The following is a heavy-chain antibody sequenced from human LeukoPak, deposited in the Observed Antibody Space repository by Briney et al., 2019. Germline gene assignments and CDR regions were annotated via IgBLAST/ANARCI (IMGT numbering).Heavy chain of an antibody. CDR2: ISAYNGNT. CDR1: GYTFTSYG. J-gene: IGHJ6*03. D-gene: IGHD3-3*01. V-gene: IGHV1-18*01. CDR3: ARIIAPFYDFWSGYYTPYYYYYMDV. Sequence: ASVKVSCKASGYTFTSYGISWVRQAPGQGLEWMGWISAYNGNTNYAQKLQGRVTMTTDTSTSTAYMELRSLRSDDTAVYYCARIIAPFYDFWSGYYTPYYYYYMDVWGKGTTVTVSS.